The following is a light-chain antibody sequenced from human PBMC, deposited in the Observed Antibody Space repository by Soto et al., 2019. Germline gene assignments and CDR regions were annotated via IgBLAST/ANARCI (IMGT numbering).Light chain of an antibody. V-gene: IGKV1-39*01. CDR2: AAS. CDR1: QSISTY. Sequence: DIQITQSPSSLSASVGDRVTITCRASQSISTYLNWYQQKPGKAPNLLIFAASTLQSGVPSRFSGSGSGTDFTLTIRSLQPEDFATYYCQQSYSTPITFGQGTRLEIK. CDR3: QQSYSTPIT. J-gene: IGKJ5*01.